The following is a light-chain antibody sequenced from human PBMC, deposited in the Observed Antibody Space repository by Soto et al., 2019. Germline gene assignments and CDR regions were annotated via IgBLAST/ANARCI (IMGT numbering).Light chain of an antibody. J-gene: IGKJ1*01. V-gene: IGKV1-5*03. CDR2: KAS. Sequence: DIQMTQSPSILSASVGDRVTITCRASQSISSWLAWYQQKPGKAPKLLIYKASSLESGVPSRFSGSGSGTEFTLTISSLRPDDFATYYCQQYNSYPLTFGQGTKVDIK. CDR1: QSISSW. CDR3: QQYNSYPLT.